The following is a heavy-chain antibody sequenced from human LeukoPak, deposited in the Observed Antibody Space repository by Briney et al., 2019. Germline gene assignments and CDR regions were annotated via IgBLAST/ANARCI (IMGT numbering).Heavy chain of an antibody. Sequence: PGGSLRLSCAASGFTFHNYVMSWVRQAPGKGLEWVSAISGSGGSTYYADSVKGRFTISRDNSKNTLYLQMNSLRAEDTAVYYCAEQGGSGIGDAFDIWGQGTMVTVSS. J-gene: IGHJ3*02. V-gene: IGHV3-23*01. CDR1: GFTFHNYV. D-gene: IGHD3-10*01. CDR2: ISGSGGST. CDR3: AEQGGSGIGDAFDI.